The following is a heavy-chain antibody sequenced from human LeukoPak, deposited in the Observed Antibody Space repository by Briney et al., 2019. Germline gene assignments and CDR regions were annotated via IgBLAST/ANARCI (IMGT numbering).Heavy chain of an antibody. J-gene: IGHJ6*03. Sequence: PSETLSLTCAVYGGSFSGYYWSWIRQPPGKGLEWIGEINHSGSTNYNPSLRSRVTISVDTSKNQFSLKLSSVTAADTAVYYCARLGSNGDYYYYYMDVWGKGTTVTVSS. V-gene: IGHV4-34*01. CDR2: INHSGST. CDR1: GGSFSGYY. D-gene: IGHD4-11*01. CDR3: ARLGSNGDYYYYYMDV.